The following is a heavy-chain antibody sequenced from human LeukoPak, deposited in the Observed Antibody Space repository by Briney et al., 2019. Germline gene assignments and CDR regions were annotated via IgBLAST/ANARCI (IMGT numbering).Heavy chain of an antibody. D-gene: IGHD2-15*01. CDR1: VYTFTGYN. J-gene: IGHJ4*02. CDR2: INPNSGCT. CDR3: ARERYGLSLNY. V-gene: IGHV1-2*06. Sequence: GASVTVSFKSSVYTFTGYNMHWVRQAPGQGLEGMGRINPNSGCTNYAEKFQGRVTMTRDTAISTAYMSLSRLRSDDTAVYYCARERYGLSLNYWGQGTLVTVSS.